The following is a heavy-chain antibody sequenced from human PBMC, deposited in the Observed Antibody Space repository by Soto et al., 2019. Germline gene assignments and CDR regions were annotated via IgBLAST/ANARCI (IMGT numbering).Heavy chain of an antibody. J-gene: IGHJ4*02. Sequence: QVQLVQSGAEVKKPGSSVKVSCKASGGTFSSYTISWVRQAPGQGLEWMGRIIPILGIANYAQTFQGRVTXPXXXSXGTAYMELSSLRSEDTAVYYCAREEYYYGSGAFFDYWGQGTLVTVSS. D-gene: IGHD3-10*01. CDR1: GGTFSSYT. V-gene: IGHV1-69*08. CDR2: IIPILGIA. CDR3: AREEYYYGSGAFFDY.